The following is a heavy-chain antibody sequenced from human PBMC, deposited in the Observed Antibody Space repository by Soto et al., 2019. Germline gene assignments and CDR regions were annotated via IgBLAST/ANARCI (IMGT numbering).Heavy chain of an antibody. CDR2: IIPIFGTA. D-gene: IGHD3-22*01. CDR1: GGTFSSYA. Sequence: QVQLVQSGAEVKKPGSSVKVSCKASGGTFSSYAISWVRQAPGQGLEWMGGIIPIFGTANYAQKFQGRVTITADESTSTAYMELSSLRSEGTAVYYCARGPNYDSSGYYYAWYYYGMDVWGQGTTVTVSS. J-gene: IGHJ6*02. CDR3: ARGPNYDSSGYYYAWYYYGMDV. V-gene: IGHV1-69*01.